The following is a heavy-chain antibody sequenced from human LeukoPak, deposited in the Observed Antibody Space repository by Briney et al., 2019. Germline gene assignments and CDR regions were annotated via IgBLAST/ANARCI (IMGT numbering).Heavy chain of an antibody. D-gene: IGHD5-18*01. J-gene: IGHJ4*02. CDR2: ISWNSDSI. Sequence: GGSLRLSCAASGFTFGDYAMHWVRQAPGKGLEWVSGISWNSDSIGYADSVKGRFTISRDNAKNSLYLQMNSLRAEDTALYYCARDGPWIQLWLPSRGYFDYWGQGTLVTVSS. CDR3: ARDGPWIQLWLPSRGYFDY. V-gene: IGHV3-9*01. CDR1: GFTFGDYA.